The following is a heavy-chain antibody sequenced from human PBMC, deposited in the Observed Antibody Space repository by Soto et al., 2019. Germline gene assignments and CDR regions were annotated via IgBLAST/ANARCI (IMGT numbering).Heavy chain of an antibody. V-gene: IGHV3-33*01. J-gene: IGHJ4*02. Sequence: PGGSLRLSCVASGFTFGNFGMHWVRQAPGKGLEWVAVISNDENIKQYADSVRGRFAIARDNSKNTLYLQVTSLRAEDTAIYYCARGLRSVLDYWGQGALVTVSS. CDR3: ARGLRSVLDY. CDR1: GFTFGNFG. CDR2: ISNDENIK. D-gene: IGHD6-6*01.